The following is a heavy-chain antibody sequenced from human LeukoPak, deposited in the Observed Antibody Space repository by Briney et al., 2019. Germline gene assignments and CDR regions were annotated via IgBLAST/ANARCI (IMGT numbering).Heavy chain of an antibody. Sequence: SETLSLTCTVSGASISSSSYYWGWIRQPPGKGLEWIGSIYYSGSTYCNPSLKSRLSISVDMSTNQFSLKLSSVTAADTAIYYCARRTIVATIDYWGQGTLVTVSS. CDR2: IYYSGST. V-gene: IGHV4-39*01. CDR3: ARRTIVATIDY. CDR1: GASISSSSYY. J-gene: IGHJ4*02. D-gene: IGHD5-12*01.